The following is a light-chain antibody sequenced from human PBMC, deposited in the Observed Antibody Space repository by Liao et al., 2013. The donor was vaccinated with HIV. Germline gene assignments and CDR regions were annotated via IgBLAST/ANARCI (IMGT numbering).Light chain of an antibody. CDR2: YDN. Sequence: SYELTQPPSVSVAPGKTATITCGGNNIGSNSVHWYQQKPGQAPVLVIYYDNDRPSGIPERFSGSNSGNTATLTINRVEAGDEADYYCQVWDSSSGRPIWVFGGGTKLTVL. V-gene: IGLV3-21*04. J-gene: IGLJ3*02. CDR3: QVWDSSSGRPIWV. CDR1: NIGSNS.